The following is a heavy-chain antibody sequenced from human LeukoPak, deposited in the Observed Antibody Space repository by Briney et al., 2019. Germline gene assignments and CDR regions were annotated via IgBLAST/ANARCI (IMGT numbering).Heavy chain of an antibody. CDR2: IYNNGKT. D-gene: IGHD3-10*01. CDR3: ARGLYGSGSFDY. Sequence: PGGSLTLSCAASGFALSNHYMNWVRQAPGKGLEWVSIIYNNGKTYYADSVKGRFTISRDNSKNTLYLQMNSLRAEDTAVYYCARGLYGSGSFDYWGQGTLVTVSS. J-gene: IGHJ4*02. V-gene: IGHV3-66*01. CDR1: GFALSNHY.